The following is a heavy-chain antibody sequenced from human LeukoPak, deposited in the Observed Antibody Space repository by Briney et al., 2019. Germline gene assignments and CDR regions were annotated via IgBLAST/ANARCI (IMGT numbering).Heavy chain of an antibody. V-gene: IGHV4-59*08. CDR3: ARRGGGGGYSIDY. CDR2: FYYSGST. Sequence: SETLSLTCTVSGGFISSYYWSWIRQPPGKGLEWIGFFYYSGSTNYNPSLKSRVTISVDTSKNQFSLRLSSVTAADTALYFCARRGGGGGYSIDYWGQGPLVTVSS. J-gene: IGHJ4*02. CDR1: GGFISSYY. D-gene: IGHD5-12*01.